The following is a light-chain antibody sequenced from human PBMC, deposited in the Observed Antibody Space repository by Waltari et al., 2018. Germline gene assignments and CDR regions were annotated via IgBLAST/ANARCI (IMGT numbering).Light chain of an antibody. J-gene: IGKJ1*01. Sequence: DIVMTQFPDSLAVSLGERATINCKSSQSVLYRSNNKEYLAWYQQKPGQPATLLIYWASTRESGVPDRFSGSGSGTDFTLTISSLQAEDVAVYYCQQYCTTPTFGQGTKVEIK. CDR1: QSVLYRSNNKEY. CDR2: WAS. CDR3: QQYCTTPT. V-gene: IGKV4-1*01.